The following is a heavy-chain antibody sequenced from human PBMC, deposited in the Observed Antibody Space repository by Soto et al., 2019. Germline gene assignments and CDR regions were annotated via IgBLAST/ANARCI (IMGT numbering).Heavy chain of an antibody. CDR2: IYPGDSDT. D-gene: IGHD6-13*01. V-gene: IGHV5-51*01. CDR3: AKEDSSSWHYYYGMDV. CDR1: GYSFTSYW. Sequence: PGESLKISYKGSGYSFTSYWIGWVRQMPGKGLELMGIIYPGDSDTRYSPSFQGQVTISADKSISTAYLQWNSLRAEDTAVYYCAKEDSSSWHYYYGMDVWGQGTTVTV. J-gene: IGHJ6*02.